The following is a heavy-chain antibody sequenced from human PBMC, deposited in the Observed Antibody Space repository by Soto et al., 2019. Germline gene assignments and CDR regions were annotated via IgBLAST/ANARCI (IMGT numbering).Heavy chain of an antibody. J-gene: IGHJ6*02. CDR3: ARAVRFLEWLPQTYYYCYGMDV. D-gene: IGHD3-3*01. Sequence: PGESLKISCKGSGCSFTSYWISWVRQMPGKGLEWMGRIDPSDSYTNYSPSFQGHVTISADKSISTAYLQWSSLKASDTAMYYCARAVRFLEWLPQTYYYCYGMDVCGQGTTVTVSS. CDR2: IDPSDSYT. CDR1: GCSFTSYW. V-gene: IGHV5-10-1*01.